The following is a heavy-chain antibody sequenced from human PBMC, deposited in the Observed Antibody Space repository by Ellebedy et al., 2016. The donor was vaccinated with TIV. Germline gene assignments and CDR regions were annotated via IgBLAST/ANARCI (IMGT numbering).Heavy chain of an antibody. J-gene: IGHJ6*02. Sequence: AASVKVSCKASGYTFTNYYIHWVRQAPGQGLEWMGLINPSGGSTSYAQKFQGRVTMARDTSTSTVYMELSSLRSEDTAVYYCARPLSSSYVGIYFGMDVWGQGTTVTVSS. V-gene: IGHV1-46*01. D-gene: IGHD6-6*01. CDR3: ARPLSSSYVGIYFGMDV. CDR2: INPSGGST. CDR1: GYTFTNYY.